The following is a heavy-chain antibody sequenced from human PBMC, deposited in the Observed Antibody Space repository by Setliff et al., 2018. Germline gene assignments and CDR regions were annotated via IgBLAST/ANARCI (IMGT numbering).Heavy chain of an antibody. Sequence: SETLSLTCLVSGVSTSNVNYYWAWIRQPPGKGLEWIASIYYNGNTYYNPSLKSRVTISVDTSKNQFSLKLSSVTAADTAVYYCAKARKRINWGIQYYYGMDVWGQGTTVTVSS. V-gene: IGHV4-39*07. J-gene: IGHJ6*02. CDR1: GVSTSNVNYY. CDR3: AKARKRINWGIQYYYGMDV. CDR2: IYYNGNT. D-gene: IGHD7-27*01.